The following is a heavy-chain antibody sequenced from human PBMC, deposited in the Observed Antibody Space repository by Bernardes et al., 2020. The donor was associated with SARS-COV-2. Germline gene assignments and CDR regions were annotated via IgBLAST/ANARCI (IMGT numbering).Heavy chain of an antibody. CDR1: GFTFGDSA. J-gene: IGHJ4*02. Sequence: GGSLLISCTASGFTFGDSAMSWVRQAPGRGLACVGFIRTKTYGGTAEYAASVKGRFTISRDDSRSIAYLQMDSLKTEDTAIYYCTRRVYYAFESWGQGTLVTVSS. V-gene: IGHV3-49*04. D-gene: IGHD3-10*01. CDR2: IRTKTYGGTA. CDR3: TRRVYYAFES.